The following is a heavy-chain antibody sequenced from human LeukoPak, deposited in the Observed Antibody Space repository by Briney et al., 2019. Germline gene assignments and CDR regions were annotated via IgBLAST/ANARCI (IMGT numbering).Heavy chain of an antibody. CDR2: IYTSGSA. D-gene: IGHD3-3*01. Sequence: SETLSLTCTVSGGSISSGNYYWSWIRQPAGKGLEWIGHIYTSGSANYNPSLKSRVTISVDTSKNQFSLKLSSVTAADTAVYYCAREGYDSLWGQGTLVTVSS. CDR3: AREGYDSL. J-gene: IGHJ4*02. V-gene: IGHV4-61*09. CDR1: GGSISSGNYY.